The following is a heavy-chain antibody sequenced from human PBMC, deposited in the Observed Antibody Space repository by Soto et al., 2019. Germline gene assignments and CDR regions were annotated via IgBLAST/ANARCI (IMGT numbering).Heavy chain of an antibody. V-gene: IGHV1-69*06. CDR3: ARGLDQPPVGLYFDT. D-gene: IGHD2-2*01. CDR2: IIPAFGTA. Sequence: QVQLVQSGAEVKNPGSSVKVSCKTSGGTFNSYLIDWVRQAPGQRLEWMGGIIPAFGTAKYAQKFQGRVTITADKSATTAYMELRTLTSEDTAVYYCARGLDQPPVGLYFDTWGQGTLVPVSS. J-gene: IGHJ4*02. CDR1: GGTFNSYL.